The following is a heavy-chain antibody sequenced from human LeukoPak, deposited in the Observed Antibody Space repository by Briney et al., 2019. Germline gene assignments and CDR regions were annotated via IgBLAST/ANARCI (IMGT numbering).Heavy chain of an antibody. CDR2: IIPIFGTA. CDR3: ARGIRKGITGTTFYYYYYMDV. CDR1: GGTFSSYA. J-gene: IGHJ6*03. Sequence: SVKVSCKASGGTFSSYAISWVRQAPGQGLEWMGGIIPIFGTANYAQKFQGRVTITTDESTSTAYMELSSLRSEDTAVYYCARGIRKGITGTTFYYYYYMDVWGKGTTVTVSS. D-gene: IGHD1-7*01. V-gene: IGHV1-69*05.